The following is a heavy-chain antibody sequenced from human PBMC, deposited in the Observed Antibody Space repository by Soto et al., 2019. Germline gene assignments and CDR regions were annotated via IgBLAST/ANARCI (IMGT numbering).Heavy chain of an antibody. D-gene: IGHD5-12*01. V-gene: IGHV3-33*01. CDR1: GFTFSTYG. CDR3: VRAAGYSGNDYVYYYGMDV. CDR2: VWYDGRNK. Sequence: QVQLVESGGGVVQPGRSLRLSCAASGFTFSTYGMHWVRQAPGKGLEWVALVWYDGRNKDYADSVKGRFTISRDNSKNTLYMQINSLRDEDTAVYYCVRAAGYSGNDYVYYYGMDVWGQGTTVTVSS. J-gene: IGHJ6*02.